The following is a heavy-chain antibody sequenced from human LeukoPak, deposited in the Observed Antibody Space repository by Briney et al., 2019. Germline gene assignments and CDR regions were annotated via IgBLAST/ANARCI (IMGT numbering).Heavy chain of an antibody. D-gene: IGHD6-6*01. Sequence: ASVKVSCKASGYTFTGYYMHWVRQAPGQGLEWMGWINPNSGGTNYAQKFQGRVTMTRDTSISTAYMELSRLRSDDMAVYYCVFGSSQESYYYMDVWGKGTTVTVSS. V-gene: IGHV1-2*02. CDR3: VFGSSQESYYYMDV. J-gene: IGHJ6*03. CDR1: GYTFTGYY. CDR2: INPNSGGT.